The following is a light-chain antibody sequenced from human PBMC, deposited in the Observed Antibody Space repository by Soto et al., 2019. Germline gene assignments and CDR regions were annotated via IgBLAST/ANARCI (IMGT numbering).Light chain of an antibody. Sequence: QSALTQPASVSGSPGQSITISCTGSSSDVGGYKYVSWYQQHPGKAPKLLIYEVSNRPSGVSDRFSGSKSGNTASLTISGLQTDDEDDYFCTSYTSSSTLLFGGGTKLTVL. CDR3: TSYTSSSTLL. J-gene: IGLJ2*01. CDR2: EVS. CDR1: SSDVGGYKY. V-gene: IGLV2-14*01.